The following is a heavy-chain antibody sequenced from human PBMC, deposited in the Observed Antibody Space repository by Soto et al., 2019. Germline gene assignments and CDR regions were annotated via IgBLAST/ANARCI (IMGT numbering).Heavy chain of an antibody. J-gene: IGHJ4*02. CDR3: ARDPWAADY. CDR1: SGSISSSSYY. CDR2: IYYSGST. V-gene: IGHV4-39*02. D-gene: IGHD3-16*01. Sequence: SETLSLTCTASSGSISSSSYYWGWIRQPPGKGLEWIGSIYYSGSTYYNPSLKSRVTISRDNSKNTVNLQMNSLRAEDTAVYYCARDPWAADYWGQGTLVTVSS.